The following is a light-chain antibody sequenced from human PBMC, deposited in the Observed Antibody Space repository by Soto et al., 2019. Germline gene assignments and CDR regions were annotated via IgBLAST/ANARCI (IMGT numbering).Light chain of an antibody. CDR1: QSVSNTF. Sequence: EDVLKQSPGTLSLSPGERATLSCRAGQSVSNTFLAWYQQKPGQAPRLVIYGASNRATGIPDRFSGNGPGTDFTLTISRLEPEDFALYYCQQSGSPSGWTFGRGTKVDIK. CDR3: QQSGSPSGWT. V-gene: IGKV3-20*01. J-gene: IGKJ1*01. CDR2: GAS.